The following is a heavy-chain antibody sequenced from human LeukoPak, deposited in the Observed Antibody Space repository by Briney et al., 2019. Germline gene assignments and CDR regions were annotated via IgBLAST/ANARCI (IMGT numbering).Heavy chain of an antibody. CDR3: ARGGRQQLAIDY. CDR2: INHSGST. D-gene: IGHD6-13*01. CDR1: GGSFSGYY. J-gene: IGHJ4*02. V-gene: IGHV4-34*01. Sequence: SEILSLTCAVYGGSFSGYYWSWIRQPPGKGLEWIGEINHSGSTNYNPSLKSRVTISVDTSKNQFSLKLSSVTAADTAVYYCARGGRQQLAIDYWGQGTLVTVSS.